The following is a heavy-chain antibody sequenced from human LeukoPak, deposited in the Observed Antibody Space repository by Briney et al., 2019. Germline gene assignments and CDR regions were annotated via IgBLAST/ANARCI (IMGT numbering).Heavy chain of an antibody. V-gene: IGHV3-23*01. CDR3: AKDSPVATW. D-gene: IGHD1-26*01. CDR2: ITGSGDGT. Sequence: GGSLRLSCAASGFSFSGYAMTWVRQAPGKGLEWVSTITGSGDGTYYAASVKGRFTISRDNSKNTLYLQMDSLRADDTAKYYCAKDSPVATWWGQGTLVTVSS. CDR1: GFSFSGYA. J-gene: IGHJ4*02.